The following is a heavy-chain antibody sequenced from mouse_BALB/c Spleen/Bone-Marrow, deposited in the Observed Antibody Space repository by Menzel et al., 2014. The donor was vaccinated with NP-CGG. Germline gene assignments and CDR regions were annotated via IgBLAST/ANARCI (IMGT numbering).Heavy chain of an antibody. J-gene: IGHJ2*01. D-gene: IGHD1-1*01. CDR2: IDPSDSYT. V-gene: IGHV1-69*02. CDR3: AITTVVATGDY. Sequence: VQLQQSGAELVKPGASVKLSCKASGYTFTSYWVHWVKQRPGQGLEWIGEIDPSDSYTNYNQKFKGKATLTVGKSSSTAYMQLSSLTSEDSAVYYCAITTVVATGDYWGQGTTLTVSS. CDR1: GYTFTSYW.